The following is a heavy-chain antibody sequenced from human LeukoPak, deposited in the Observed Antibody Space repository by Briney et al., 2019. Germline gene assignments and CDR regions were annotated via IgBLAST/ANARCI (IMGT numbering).Heavy chain of an antibody. J-gene: IGHJ5*02. V-gene: IGHV4-59*12. D-gene: IGHD3-10*01. Sequence: SETLSLTCTVSGGSISSYYWNWIRQPPGKGLEWIGYIYYSGSTYYNPSLKSRVTISVDTSKNQFSLKLSSVTAADTAVYYCARRGITMVRGVSRRGFDPWGQGTLVTVSS. CDR3: ARRGITMVRGVSRRGFDP. CDR1: GGSISSYY. CDR2: IYYSGST.